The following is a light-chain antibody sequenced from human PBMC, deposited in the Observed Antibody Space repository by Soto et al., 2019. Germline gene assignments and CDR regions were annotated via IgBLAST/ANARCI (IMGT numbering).Light chain of an antibody. CDR2: GAS. Sequence: EIVMTQSPATLSVSPGERGTLSCRASQSVSSNLAWYQQKPGQAPRXLIYGASSRATGIPDRFSGSVSVTDFTLTISRLEPEEFAGYYCQQYGSSPRVHTFGQGTRLEIK. V-gene: IGKV3-20*01. CDR3: QQYGSSPRVHT. J-gene: IGKJ5*01. CDR1: QSVSSN.